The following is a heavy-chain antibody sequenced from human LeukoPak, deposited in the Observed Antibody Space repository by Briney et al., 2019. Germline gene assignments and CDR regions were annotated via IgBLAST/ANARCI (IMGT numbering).Heavy chain of an antibody. Sequence: YYWSWIRQPAGKGLEWIGRIYTTGSTNYNPSLKSRVIISVDTSKNQFSLRLSSVTAADTAVYYCAKGGMGLSVDDWGQGTLVTVSS. CDR3: AKGGMGLSVDD. CDR2: IYTTGST. CDR1: YY. V-gene: IGHV4-4*07. J-gene: IGHJ4*02. D-gene: IGHD5-24*01.